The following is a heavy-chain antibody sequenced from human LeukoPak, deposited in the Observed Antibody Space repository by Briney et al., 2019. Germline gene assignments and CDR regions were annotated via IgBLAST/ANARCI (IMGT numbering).Heavy chain of an antibody. D-gene: IGHD6-6*01. CDR1: GYTFTNYG. V-gene: IGHV1-18*01. CDR2: ISGYNGNT. CDR3: ARATLGGSSSYY. J-gene: IGHJ4*02. Sequence: ASVKVSCKASGYTFTNYGITWVRQAPGQGLEWMGWISGYNGNTNYAQKLQGRVTMTTDTSTSTAYMELRSLRSDDTAVYFCARATLGGSSSYYWGQGTLVTVSS.